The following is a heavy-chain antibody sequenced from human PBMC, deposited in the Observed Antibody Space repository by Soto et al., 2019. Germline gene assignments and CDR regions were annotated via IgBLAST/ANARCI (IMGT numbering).Heavy chain of an antibody. CDR1: GFTVSSNY. J-gene: IGHJ6*03. CDR2: IYRDGST. V-gene: IGHV3-66*01. D-gene: IGHD7-27*01. CDR3: GRDLTPSPYMDV. Sequence: GGSLRLSCAASGFTVSSNYMTWVRQAPGKGLEWVSLIYRDGSTYYPDSVKGRFIISRDSSKNTLYLQMNSLRVEDTAMYYCGRDLTPSPYMDVWGKGTTVTVSS.